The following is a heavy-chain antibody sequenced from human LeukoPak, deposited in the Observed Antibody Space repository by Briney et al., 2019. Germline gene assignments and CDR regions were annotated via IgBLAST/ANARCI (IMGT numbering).Heavy chain of an antibody. V-gene: IGHV4-38-2*02. CDR2: IYHSGNT. CDR1: GYSISSGYY. Sequence: SETLSLTCTVSGYSISSGYYWGWIRQPPGKGLEYIGSIYHSGNTYYNPSLKSRVTISVDTSKNQFSLKLSSVTAADTAVFYCAGRRGYSGYDYTFDYWGQGTLVTVSS. D-gene: IGHD5-12*01. CDR3: AGRRGYSGYDYTFDY. J-gene: IGHJ4*02.